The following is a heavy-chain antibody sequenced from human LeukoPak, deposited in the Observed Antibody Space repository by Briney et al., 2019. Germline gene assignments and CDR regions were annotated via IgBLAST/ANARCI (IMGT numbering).Heavy chain of an antibody. CDR1: GVSISTFY. V-gene: IGHV4-59*08. CDR2: NYNSGST. D-gene: IGHD6-25*01. CDR3: ARSAIDAFDI. J-gene: IGHJ3*02. Sequence: PSETLSLTCTVSGVSISTFYWSWIRQPPGKGLECIGYNYNSGSTNYNPSLKSRVSISVDTSKNQFSLKLSSVTAADTAVYYCARSAIDAFDIWGQGTMVTVSS.